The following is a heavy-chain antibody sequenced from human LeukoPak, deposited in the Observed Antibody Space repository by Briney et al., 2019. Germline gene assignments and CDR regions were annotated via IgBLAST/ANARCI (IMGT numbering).Heavy chain of an antibody. CDR3: AKGGFLYYDILTGYYHGGYFDY. D-gene: IGHD3-9*01. Sequence: GGSLRLSCAASGFTFSSYGVHWVRQAPGKGLEWVAVIWYDGSNKYYADSVKGRFTISRDNSKNTLYLQMNSLRAEDTAVYYCAKGGFLYYDILTGYYHGGYFDYWGQGTLVTVSS. V-gene: IGHV3-33*06. CDR1: GFTFSSYG. CDR2: IWYDGSNK. J-gene: IGHJ4*02.